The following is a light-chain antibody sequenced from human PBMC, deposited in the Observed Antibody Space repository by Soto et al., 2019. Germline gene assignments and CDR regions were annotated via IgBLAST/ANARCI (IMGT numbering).Light chain of an antibody. V-gene: IGKV1-6*01. Sequence: AIQVTQSPSSLSASVGDRVTITCRASQGIRTELAWYQQKAGKAPQLLIFAATSLQSGVPSRFSGSGSGTDFTLTITSLQPEDFATYYCLQDYNYPRTFGQGTKLQIK. CDR2: AAT. CDR1: QGIRTE. CDR3: LQDYNYPRT. J-gene: IGKJ2*01.